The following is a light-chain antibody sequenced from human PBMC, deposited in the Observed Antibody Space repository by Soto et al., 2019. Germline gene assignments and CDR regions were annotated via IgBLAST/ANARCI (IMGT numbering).Light chain of an antibody. Sequence: EVLFTQSPATLSLSPGERATLSCRASQSVSNNYLAWYQPKPGQAPRLIIYGASTRANGVPARFSGSGSGTDLTLTISSLEPEDFAVYDCHQRSNWPTDTFGQGTRLEIK. CDR2: GAS. V-gene: IGKV3-11*01. J-gene: IGKJ5*01. CDR3: HQRSNWPTDT. CDR1: QSVSNNY.